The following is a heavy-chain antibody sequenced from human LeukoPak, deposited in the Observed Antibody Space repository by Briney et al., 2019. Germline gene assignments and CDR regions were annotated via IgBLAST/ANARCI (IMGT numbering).Heavy chain of an antibody. CDR2: IYYSGST. J-gene: IGHJ4*02. CDR3: ARSRLDFWSGYYASYFDY. CDR1: GGSISSYY. V-gene: IGHV4-59*01. Sequence: SETLSLTCTVTGGSISSYYWSWIRQPPGKGLEWIGYIYYSGSTNYNPSLKSRVTISVDTSKNQFSLKLSSVTAADTAVCYCARSRLDFWSGYYASYFDYWGQGTLVTVSS. D-gene: IGHD3-3*01.